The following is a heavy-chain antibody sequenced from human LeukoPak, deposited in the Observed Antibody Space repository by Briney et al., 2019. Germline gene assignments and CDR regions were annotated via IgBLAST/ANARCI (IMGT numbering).Heavy chain of an antibody. CDR2: IMPLFTA. CDR3: ARVDRYHYYLDV. Sequence: SVKVSCKASGYTFTSYGISWVRQAPGQGLEWMGGIMPLFTANYAQQFQGRVTITTDESTSTAYMELSSLRFEDTAMYYCARVDRYHYYLDVWGKGTTVTVSS. V-gene: IGHV1-69*05. J-gene: IGHJ6*03. CDR1: GYTFTSYG.